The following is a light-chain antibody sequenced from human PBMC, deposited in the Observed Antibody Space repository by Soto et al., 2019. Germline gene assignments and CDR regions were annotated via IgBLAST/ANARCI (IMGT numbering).Light chain of an antibody. CDR3: QQYYSTPSYT. V-gene: IGKV4-1*01. Sequence: DIVMTQSPDSLAVSLGERATINCKSSQSVLYSSNNKNYLAWYQQKPGQPPKLLIYWASIRQSGIPARFSGSGSGTDFTLTISSLQAEDVAVYYCQQYYSTPSYTFGQGTKLEIK. CDR2: WAS. CDR1: QSVLYSSNNKNY. J-gene: IGKJ2*01.